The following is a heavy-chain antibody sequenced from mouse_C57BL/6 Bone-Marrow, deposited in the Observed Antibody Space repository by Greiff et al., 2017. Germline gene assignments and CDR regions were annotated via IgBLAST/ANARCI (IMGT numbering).Heavy chain of an antibody. D-gene: IGHD1-1*01. CDR2: IYPRSGNT. CDR1: GYTFTSYG. V-gene: IGHV1-81*01. CDR3: ARETITTVVATH. J-gene: IGHJ3*01. Sequence: QVQLQQSGAELARPGASVKLSCKASGYTFTSYGISWVKQRTGQGLEWIGEIYPRSGNTYYNEKFKGKATLTADKSSSTAYMELRSLTSEDSAVYFCARETITTVVATHWGQGTLVTVSA.